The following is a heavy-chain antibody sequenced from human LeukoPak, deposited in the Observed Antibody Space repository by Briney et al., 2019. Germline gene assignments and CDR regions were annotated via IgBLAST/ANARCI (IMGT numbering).Heavy chain of an antibody. CDR1: GYTFNYFA. Sequence: ASVKVSCKASGYTFNYFAMHWVRQAPGQRPEWMGCINVDNDDTRYSQTFQGRVTIITDTSANTVYMELSSLSFEDTAVYYCARDGSGSQGVNWFDPWGPGTQVTVSS. V-gene: IGHV1-3*01. J-gene: IGHJ5*02. D-gene: IGHD3-10*01. CDR3: ARDGSGSQGVNWFDP. CDR2: INVDNDDT.